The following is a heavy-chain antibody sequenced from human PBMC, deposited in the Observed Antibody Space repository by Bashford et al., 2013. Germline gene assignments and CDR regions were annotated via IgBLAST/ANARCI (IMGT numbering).Heavy chain of an antibody. V-gene: IGHV3-30*04. CDR2: ISYDGRDT. CDR1: GFTFSTYA. CDR3: ARDGRYSSGWHCGDY. Sequence: GGSLRLSCAASGFTFSTYAMHWVRQAPGKGLEWVAVISYDGRDTYYADSVKGRFTISRDNSKNTLYVQMNSLRAEDTAVYYCARDGRYSSGWHCGDYWGQGTLVTVSS. J-gene: IGHJ4*02. D-gene: IGHD6-19*01.